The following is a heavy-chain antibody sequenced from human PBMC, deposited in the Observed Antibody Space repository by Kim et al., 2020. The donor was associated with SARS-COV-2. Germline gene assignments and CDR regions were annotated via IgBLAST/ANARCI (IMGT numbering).Heavy chain of an antibody. D-gene: IGHD2-15*01. CDR3: ARGRGDIVVVVAATPPSFDY. CDR1: GGSVSSGSYY. J-gene: IGHJ4*02. Sequence: ETLSLTCTVSGGSVSSGSYYWSWIRQPPGKGLEWIGYIYYSGSTNYNPSLKSRVTISVDTSKNQFSLKLSSVTAADTAVYYCARGRGDIVVVVAATPPSFDYWGQGTLVTVSS. CDR2: IYYSGST. V-gene: IGHV4-61*01.